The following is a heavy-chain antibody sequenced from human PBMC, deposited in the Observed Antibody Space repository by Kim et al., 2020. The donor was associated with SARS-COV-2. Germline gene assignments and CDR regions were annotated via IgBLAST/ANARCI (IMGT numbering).Heavy chain of an antibody. CDR2: IIPIFGTA. CDR3: ASPPREGWFGWYFDY. V-gene: IGHV1-69*13. D-gene: IGHD3-10*01. J-gene: IGHJ4*02. CDR1: GGTFSSYA. Sequence: SVKVSCKASGGTFSSYAISWVRQAPGQGLEWMGGIIPIFGTANYAQKFQGRVTITADESTSTAYMELSSLRSEDTAVYYCASPPREGWFGWYFDYWGQGTLVTVSS.